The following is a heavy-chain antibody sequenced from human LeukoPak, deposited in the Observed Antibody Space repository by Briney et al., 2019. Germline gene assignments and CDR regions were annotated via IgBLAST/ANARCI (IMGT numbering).Heavy chain of an antibody. J-gene: IGHJ4*02. CDR3: ARDVNGGYFDY. V-gene: IGHV3-7*01. CDR2: IKYDGSEK. CDR1: GITFSDRW. D-gene: IGHD4-23*01. Sequence: GGSLRLSCAVSGITFSDRWMTWVRQAPGKGLEWVANIKYDGSEKYYVESVKGRFTISRDNAKNSQFLQMNSLRVEDTAVYYCARDVNGGYFDYWGQGTLVTVSS.